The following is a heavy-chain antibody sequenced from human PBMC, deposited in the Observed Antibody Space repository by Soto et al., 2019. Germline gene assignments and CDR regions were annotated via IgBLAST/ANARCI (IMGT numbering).Heavy chain of an antibody. Sequence: ASVKVSCKASGYTFTGYYMHWVRQAPGQGLEWMGWINPNSGGTNYAQKLQGWVTMTRDTSTSTAYMELRSLRSDDTAVYYCARETTMIEWAVDIWGQGTMVSVSS. CDR1: GYTFTGYY. D-gene: IGHD3-22*01. CDR3: ARETTMIEWAVDI. J-gene: IGHJ3*02. CDR2: INPNSGGT. V-gene: IGHV1-2*04.